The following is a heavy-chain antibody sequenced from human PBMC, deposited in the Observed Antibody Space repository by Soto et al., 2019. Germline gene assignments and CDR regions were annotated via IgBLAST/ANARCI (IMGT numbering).Heavy chain of an antibody. CDR3: VKGDLDTAVVNSPDAFDF. D-gene: IGHD5-18*01. V-gene: IGHV3-30*18. J-gene: IGHJ3*01. CDR1: GFIFSDFG. CDR2: ISYDGNNK. Sequence: QVNLVESGGGVVQPGRSLRLACEASGFIFSDFGMHWVRQAPGKGLEWVAVISYDGNNKYYAQSVKGRFTISRDNSKNTLFVSMDSVRSEDTAVYHCVKGDLDTAVVNSPDAFDFWGPGTMVTVS.